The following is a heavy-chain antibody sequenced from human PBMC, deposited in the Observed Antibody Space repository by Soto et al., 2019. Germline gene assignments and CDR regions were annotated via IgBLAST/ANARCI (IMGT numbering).Heavy chain of an antibody. CDR1: GGTFSSYG. V-gene: IGHV1-69*01. CDR2: IIPIFGTA. Sequence: QVQLVQSGAEVKKPGTSVKVSCKASGGTFSSYGISWVRQAPGQGLEWMGGIIPIFGTANYAQKFQGRVTITADESTSTANMELSSLRSEDTAVYYCARTTYYSDSSGYYLSDYYYYGMDVWGQGTTVTVSS. J-gene: IGHJ6*02. D-gene: IGHD3-22*01. CDR3: ARTTYYSDSSGYYLSDYYYYGMDV.